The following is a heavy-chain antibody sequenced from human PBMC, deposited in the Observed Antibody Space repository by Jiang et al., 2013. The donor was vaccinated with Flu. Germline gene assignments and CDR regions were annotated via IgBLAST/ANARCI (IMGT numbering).Heavy chain of an antibody. CDR2: FDPEDGET. Sequence: LSMHWVRQAPGKGLEWMGGFDPEDGETIYAQKFQGRVTMTEDTSTDTAYMELSSLRSEDTAVYYCATVQISSSTYNWFDPWGQGTLVTVSS. CDR3: ATVQISSSTYNWFDP. CDR1: LS. V-gene: IGHV1-24*01. D-gene: IGHD6-13*01. J-gene: IGHJ5*02.